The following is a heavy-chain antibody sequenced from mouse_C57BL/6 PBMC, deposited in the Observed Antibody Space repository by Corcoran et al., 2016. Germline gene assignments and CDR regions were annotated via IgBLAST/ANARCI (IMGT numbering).Heavy chain of an antibody. J-gene: IGHJ3*01. V-gene: IGHV1-26*01. D-gene: IGHD1-1*01. CDR3: ARDGGFAY. Sequence: EVQLQQSGPELVKPGASVKISCKASGYTFTDYYMIWVKQSHGKSLEWIGDINPNNGGTNYNQKFKGKATLTVDKSSSTAYMELRSLTSVDSAVYYCARDGGFAYWGQGTLVTVSA. CDR2: INPNNGGT. CDR1: GYTFTDYY.